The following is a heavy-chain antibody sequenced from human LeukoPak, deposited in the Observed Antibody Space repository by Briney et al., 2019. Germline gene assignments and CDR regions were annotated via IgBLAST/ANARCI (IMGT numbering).Heavy chain of an antibody. V-gene: IGHV1-8*02. CDR3: ASRTGATRPFDY. CDR1: GGTFSSYA. Sequence: ASVKVSCKASGGTFSSYAISWVRQATGQGLEWMGWMNPNSGNTGYAQKFQGRVTMTRNTSIRTAYMELSSLRSEDTAVYYCASRTGATRPFDYWGQGTLVTVSS. CDR2: MNPNSGNT. J-gene: IGHJ4*02. D-gene: IGHD1-26*01.